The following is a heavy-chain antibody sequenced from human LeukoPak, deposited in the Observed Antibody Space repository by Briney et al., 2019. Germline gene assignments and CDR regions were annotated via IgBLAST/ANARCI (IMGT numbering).Heavy chain of an antibody. V-gene: IGHV4-39*01. CDR1: GGSISSSSYY. J-gene: IGHJ4*02. Sequence: PSETLSLTCTVSGGSISSSSYYWGWIRQPPGKGLEWIGSIYYSGSTYYNPSLKSRVTISVDTSKNQFSPKLSSVTAADTAVYYCARQRDIAAAGYYFDYWGQGTLVTVSS. CDR2: IYYSGST. CDR3: ARQRDIAAAGYYFDY. D-gene: IGHD6-13*01.